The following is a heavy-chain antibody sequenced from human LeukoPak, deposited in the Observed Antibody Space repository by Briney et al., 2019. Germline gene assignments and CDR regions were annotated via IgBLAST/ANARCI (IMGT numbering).Heavy chain of an antibody. CDR2: INSDGSAT. V-gene: IGHV3-74*01. CDR1: GFTFSSPW. CDR3: ARGPGGSYSAY. Sequence: PGGSLRLSCAASGFTFSSPWMHWVRQAPGKGLVWVSRINSDGSATAYADSVKGRFTISRDNAENTLYLQMNSLRAEDTAVYYCARGPGGSYSAYWGQGTLVTVSS. J-gene: IGHJ4*02. D-gene: IGHD1-26*01.